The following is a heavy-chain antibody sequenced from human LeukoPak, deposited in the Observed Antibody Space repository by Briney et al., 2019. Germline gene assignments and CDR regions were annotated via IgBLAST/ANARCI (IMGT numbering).Heavy chain of an antibody. CDR1: GGSFSGYY. Sequence: SETLSLTCAVYGGSFSGYYWSWIRQPPGKGLEWIGDINHNGGTDYNPSLKSRVTISVDTSKNQFSLKLSSVTAADTAVYYCASDSSVWFLGYWGQGTLVTVSS. D-gene: IGHD6-19*01. J-gene: IGHJ4*02. CDR2: INHNGGT. CDR3: ASDSSVWFLGY. V-gene: IGHV4-34*01.